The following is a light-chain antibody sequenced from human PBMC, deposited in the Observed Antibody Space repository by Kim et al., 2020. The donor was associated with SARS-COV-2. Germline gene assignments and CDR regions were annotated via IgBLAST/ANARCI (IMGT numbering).Light chain of an antibody. CDR3: GTWDSSLSAYV. CDR1: SSNSGNNY. J-gene: IGLJ1*01. Sequence: GKKVISSSAGSSSNSGNNYVTWYQRLPGTAPTLLIYDNNKRPSGIPDRFSGYKSGTSATLGITGLQTGDEADYYCGTWDSSLSAYVFGTGTKVTVL. V-gene: IGLV1-51*01. CDR2: DNN.